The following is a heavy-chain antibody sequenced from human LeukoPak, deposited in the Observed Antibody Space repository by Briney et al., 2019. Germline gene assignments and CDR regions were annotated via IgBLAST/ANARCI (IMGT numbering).Heavy chain of an antibody. CDR2: MNQEGSEK. CDR3: ARDRGYSTFDY. Sequence: GGSLRLSCVASGFTFSSHWMSWVRQAPGKGLEWVANMNQEGSEKNYVDSVKGRFTISRDNAKNSLNLQMNSLRAEDTAVYYCARDRGYSTFDYWGQGTLVTVSS. CDR1: GFTFSSHW. J-gene: IGHJ4*02. D-gene: IGHD3-22*01. V-gene: IGHV3-7*01.